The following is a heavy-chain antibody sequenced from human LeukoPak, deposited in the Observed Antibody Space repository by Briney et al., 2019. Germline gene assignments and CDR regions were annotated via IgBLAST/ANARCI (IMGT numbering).Heavy chain of an antibody. V-gene: IGHV3-48*03. CDR1: GFTFSSYE. D-gene: IGHD3-10*02. CDR2: ISSRDNTI. CDR3: AELGITMIGGV. J-gene: IGHJ6*04. Sequence: GGSLRLSCAASGFTFSSYEMNWVRQAPGKGLEWVSYISSRDNTIYYADSVKGRFTISRDNAKNSLYLQMNSLRAEDTAVYYCAELGITMIGGVWGKGTTVTISS.